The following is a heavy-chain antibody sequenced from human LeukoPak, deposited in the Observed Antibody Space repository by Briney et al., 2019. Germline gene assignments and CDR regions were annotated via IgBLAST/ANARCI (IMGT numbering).Heavy chain of an antibody. V-gene: IGHV4-4*07. Sequence: SETLSLTCTVSGGSISSYYWSWIRQPAGKGLEWIGRIYHSGSTYYNPSLKSRVTISVDTSKNQFSLKLSSVTAADTAVYYCAREGGGSIAAAGTPNWGQGTLVTVSS. CDR2: IYHSGST. CDR1: GGSISSYY. CDR3: AREGGGSIAAAGTPN. D-gene: IGHD6-13*01. J-gene: IGHJ4*02.